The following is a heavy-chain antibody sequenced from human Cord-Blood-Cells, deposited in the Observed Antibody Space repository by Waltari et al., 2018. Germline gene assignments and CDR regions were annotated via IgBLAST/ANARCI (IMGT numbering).Heavy chain of an antibody. CDR3: ARYSSSWYYFDY. J-gene: IGHJ4*02. D-gene: IGHD6-13*01. Sequence: QVQLQESGPGLVKPSETLSLTCTVSGGSVSSGSYYWSWIRQPPGKGLEWIGYIYYSGSTNYNPSLKSRVTISVDTSKNQFSLKLSSVTAADTAVYYCARYSSSWYYFDYWGPGTLVTVSS. CDR2: IYYSGST. V-gene: IGHV4-61*01. CDR1: GGSVSSGSYY.